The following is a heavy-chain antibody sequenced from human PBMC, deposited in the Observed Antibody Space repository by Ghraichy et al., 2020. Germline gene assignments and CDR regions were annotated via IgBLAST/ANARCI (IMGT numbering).Heavy chain of an antibody. J-gene: IGHJ4*02. CDR2: IYTSGST. V-gene: IGHV4-4*09. D-gene: IGHD3-10*01. Sequence: SETLSLTCTVSGGSISSYYWCWIRQPPGKGLEWIGYIYTSGSTNYNPSLKSRVTISVDTSKNQFSLKLSSVTAADTAVYYCARHGSSLGFGELLFDYWGQGTLVTVSS. CDR1: GGSISSYY. CDR3: ARHGSSLGFGELLFDY.